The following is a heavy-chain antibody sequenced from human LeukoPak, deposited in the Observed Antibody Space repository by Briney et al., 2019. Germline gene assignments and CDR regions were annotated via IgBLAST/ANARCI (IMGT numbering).Heavy chain of an antibody. CDR2: ISGSGGST. V-gene: IGHV3-23*01. CDR1: GGTFSSYA. D-gene: IGHD6-13*01. J-gene: IGHJ6*02. Sequence: GASVKVSCKASGGTFSSYAMSWVRQAPGKGLEWVSAISGSGGSTYYADSVKGRFTISRDNAKNSLYLQMNCLRAEDTAVYYCARDRGSSWFYYYGMDVWGQGTTVTVSS. CDR3: ARDRGSSWFYYYGMDV.